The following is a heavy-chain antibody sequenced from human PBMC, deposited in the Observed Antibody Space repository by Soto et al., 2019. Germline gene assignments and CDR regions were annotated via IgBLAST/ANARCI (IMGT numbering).Heavy chain of an antibody. CDR2: FDPSSDGT. CDR1: GYTFTNYY. D-gene: IGHD1-1*01. Sequence: QVQLVQSGAEVKKPGASVKGSCKASGYTFTNYYIHWIRQAPGQGLEWLGIFDPSSDGTHSAQRFQGRVSRTSDTSTGTVFMELSSLTYDDAAVYYCAREQRGFEYWGQGTLVTVSS. J-gene: IGHJ4*02. CDR3: AREQRGFEY. V-gene: IGHV1-46*01.